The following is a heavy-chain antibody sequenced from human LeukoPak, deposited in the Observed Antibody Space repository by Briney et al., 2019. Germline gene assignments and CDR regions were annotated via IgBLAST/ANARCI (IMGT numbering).Heavy chain of an antibody. V-gene: IGHV4-59*01. CDR1: GGSISSYY. Sequence: SETLSLTCTVSGGSISSYYWSWIRQPPGKGLEWIGYIYYSGSTNYNPSLKSRVTISVDTSKNQFSLKLSSVTAADTAVYYCARASVSDPDYWGQGTLVTVSS. CDR2: IYYSGST. J-gene: IGHJ4*02. CDR3: ARASVSDPDY. D-gene: IGHD5/OR15-5a*01.